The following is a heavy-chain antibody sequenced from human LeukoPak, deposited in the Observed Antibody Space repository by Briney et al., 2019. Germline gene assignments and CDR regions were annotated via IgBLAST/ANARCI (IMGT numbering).Heavy chain of an antibody. V-gene: IGHV3-23*01. D-gene: IGHD4-17*01. CDR1: GFTFSNYV. CDR3: AKGRGPYGDYDFVC. J-gene: IGHJ4*02. CDR2: ISGSGGST. Sequence: TGGSLRLSCAASGFTFSNYVMSWVRQAPGKGLEWVSEISGSGGSTHYTDSVKGRFTISRDNSKNTLCLQMSSLRAEDTAVYYCAKGRGPYGDYDFVCWGQGTLVTVSS.